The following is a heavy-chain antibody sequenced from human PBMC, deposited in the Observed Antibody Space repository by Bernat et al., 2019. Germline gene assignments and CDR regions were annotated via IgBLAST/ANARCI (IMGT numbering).Heavy chain of an antibody. Sequence: QVQLVQSGAEVKKPGASVKVSCKASGYTFTSYGISWVRQAPGQGLEWMGWISAYNGNTIYAQKFQGRVTMATDTPTSTAYMELRSLTSDDTAVYYCARDFGIRLLRVSYYWGQGTLVTVSS. D-gene: IGHD2-15*01. CDR2: ISAYNGNT. V-gene: IGHV1-18*01. J-gene: IGHJ4*02. CDR1: GYTFTSYG. CDR3: ARDFGIRLLRVSYY.